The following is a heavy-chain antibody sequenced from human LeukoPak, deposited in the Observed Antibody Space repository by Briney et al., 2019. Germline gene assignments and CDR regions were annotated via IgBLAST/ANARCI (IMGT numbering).Heavy chain of an antibody. CDR3: ARFPHYYDSSGYSF. V-gene: IGHV3-33*01. D-gene: IGHD3-22*01. J-gene: IGHJ4*02. Sequence: GGSLRLSCAPSGFTFSNYGMHWVRQAPGKGLEWVAVIWYDGSNKYYADSVKGRFTISRDNSKNTLYLQMNSLRDEDTAVYYCARFPHYYDSSGYSFWGQGTLVTVSS. CDR2: IWYDGSNK. CDR1: GFTFSNYG.